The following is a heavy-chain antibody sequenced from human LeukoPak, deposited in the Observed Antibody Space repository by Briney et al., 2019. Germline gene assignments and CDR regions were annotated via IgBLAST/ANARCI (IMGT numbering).Heavy chain of an antibody. D-gene: IGHD5-18*01. CDR3: ASGWLAAKGRNYYYYYMDV. V-gene: IGHV1-69*05. Sequence: GASVKVSCKASGYTFTSYYMHWVRQAPGQGLEWMGGIIPIFGTANYAQKFQGRVTITTDESTSTAYMELSSLRSEVTAVYYCASGWLAAKGRNYYYYYMDVWGKGTTVTVSS. J-gene: IGHJ6*03. CDR1: GYTFTSYY. CDR2: IIPIFGTA.